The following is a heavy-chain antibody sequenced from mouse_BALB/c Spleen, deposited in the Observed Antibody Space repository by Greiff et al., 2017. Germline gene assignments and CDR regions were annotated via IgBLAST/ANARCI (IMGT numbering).Heavy chain of an antibody. J-gene: IGHJ2*01. CDR3: ARDRGTTEGYFDY. V-gene: IGHV5-4*02. D-gene: IGHD1-1*01. Sequence: DVKLVESGGGLVKPGGSLKLSCAASGFTFSDYYMYWVRQTPEKRLEWVATISDGGSYTYYPDSVKGRFTISRDNAKNNLYLQMSSLKSEDTAMYYCARDRGTTEGYFDYWGQGTTLTVSS. CDR2: ISDGGSYT. CDR1: GFTFSDYY.